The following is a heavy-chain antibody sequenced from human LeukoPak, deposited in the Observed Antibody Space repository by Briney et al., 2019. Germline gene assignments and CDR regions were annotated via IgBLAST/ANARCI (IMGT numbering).Heavy chain of an antibody. V-gene: IGHV1-2*04. J-gene: IGHJ4*02. CDR3: ARANPLYSSSWDY. CDR1: GYTFTGYY. CDR2: INPNSGGT. Sequence: ASVKVSCKASGYTFTGYYMHWVRQAPGQGLEWMGWINPNSGGTNYAQKFQGWVTMTRDTSISTAYMELSRLRSDDTAVYYCARANPLYSSSWDYWGQGTLVTVSS. D-gene: IGHD6-13*01.